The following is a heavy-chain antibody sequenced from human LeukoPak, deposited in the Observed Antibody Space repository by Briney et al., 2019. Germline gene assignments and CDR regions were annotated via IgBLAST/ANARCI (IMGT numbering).Heavy chain of an antibody. Sequence: SETLSLTCTVSGGSISSYYRSWIRQPPGKGLEWIGYIYYSGSTNYNPSLKSRVTISVDTSKNQFSLKLSSVTAADTAVYYCARDNSDAFDIWGQGTMVTVSS. CDR1: GGSISSYY. V-gene: IGHV4-59*01. D-gene: IGHD1-1*01. CDR3: ARDNSDAFDI. CDR2: IYYSGST. J-gene: IGHJ3*02.